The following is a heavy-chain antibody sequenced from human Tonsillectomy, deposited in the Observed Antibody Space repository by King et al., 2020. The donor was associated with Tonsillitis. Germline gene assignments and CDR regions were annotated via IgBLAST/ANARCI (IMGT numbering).Heavy chain of an antibody. CDR3: ARDLPGAGSNLEGPPRYGMDG. V-gene: IGHV3-21*01. J-gene: IGHJ6*02. D-gene: IGHD3-10*01. CDR1: GFTFSSYS. CDR2: ISSSSGYI. Sequence: VQLVESGGGLVKPGGSLRLSCAASGFTFSSYSMNWVRQAPGKGLEWVSSISSSSGYIYYADSVKGRFSISRDNAKNSLYLQMNSLRAEDTAVYYSARDLPGAGSNLEGPPRYGMDGWGQGTTVTASS.